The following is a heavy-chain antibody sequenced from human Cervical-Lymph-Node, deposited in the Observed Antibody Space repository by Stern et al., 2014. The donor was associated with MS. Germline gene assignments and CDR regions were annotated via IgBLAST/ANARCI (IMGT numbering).Heavy chain of an antibody. J-gene: IGHJ6*02. CDR2: VYYDGST. V-gene: IGHV4-39*01. CDR1: GGSMKSRSYY. Sequence: QVQLQESGPGLVKPSGTLSLTCTISGGSMKSRSYYWVWIRQPPGKGLEWIGSVYYDGSTYYNPSLTSRVTISENTPKNHFSLQLSSATAADTAVYYCARSQDIVVVSAATVEGYYYFGMDVWGQGTTVTVSS. D-gene: IGHD2-2*01. CDR3: ARSQDIVVVSAATVEGYYYFGMDV.